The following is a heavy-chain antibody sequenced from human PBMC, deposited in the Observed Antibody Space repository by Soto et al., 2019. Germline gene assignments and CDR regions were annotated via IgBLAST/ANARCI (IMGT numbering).Heavy chain of an antibody. CDR3: ARGQCSGGSCYSSYYYGMDV. D-gene: IGHD2-15*01. Sequence: ASVKVSCKASGYTFTGYYMHWVRQAPGQGLEWMGWINPNSGGTNYAQKFQGWVTMTRDTSISTAYTELSRLRSDDTAVYYCARGQCSGGSCYSSYYYGMDVWGQGTTVTVSS. CDR2: INPNSGGT. CDR1: GYTFTGYY. V-gene: IGHV1-2*04. J-gene: IGHJ6*02.